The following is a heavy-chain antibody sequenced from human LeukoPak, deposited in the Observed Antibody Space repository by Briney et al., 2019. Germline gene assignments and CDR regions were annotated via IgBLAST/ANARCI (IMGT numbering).Heavy chain of an antibody. D-gene: IGHD3-10*01. CDR1: GGSFSSYY. V-gene: IGHV4-59*01. Sequence: SETLSLTRTVSGGSFSSYYWSWIRQPPGKGLEWIGYIYYSGSTNYNPSLKSRVTISVDTSKNQFSLKLSSVTAADTAVYYCASGAPFETYFEYWGQGTLVTVSS. CDR2: IYYSGST. J-gene: IGHJ4*02. CDR3: ASGAPFETYFEY.